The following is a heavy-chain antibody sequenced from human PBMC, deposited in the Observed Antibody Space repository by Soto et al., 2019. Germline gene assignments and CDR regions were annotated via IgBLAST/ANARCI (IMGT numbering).Heavy chain of an antibody. J-gene: IGHJ6*02. CDR3: AKDLWNYDHYYYGMDV. V-gene: IGHV3-73*01. CDR2: IRSKANSFAT. Sequence: PGGSLRLSCAGSGFAFSGSTIHWVRQASGKGLEWVGRIRSKANSFATAYAASVKGRFITSRDNSKNTLYLQMNSLRAEDTAVYYCAKDLWNYDHYYYGMDVWGQGTTVTVSS. D-gene: IGHD1-7*01. CDR1: GFAFSGST.